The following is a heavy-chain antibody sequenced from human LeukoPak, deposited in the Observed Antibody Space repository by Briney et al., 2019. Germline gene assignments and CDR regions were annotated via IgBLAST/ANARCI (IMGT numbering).Heavy chain of an antibody. D-gene: IGHD3-22*01. CDR2: ISSNGGST. Sequence: GGSLRLSCSASGFTFSSYAMHWVRQAPGKGLEYVSAISSNGGSTYYADSVKGRFTISRDNSKNTLYLQMSSLRAEDTAVYYCAGDDSSGSYGMDVWGQGTTVTVSS. V-gene: IGHV3-64D*06. CDR1: GFTFSSYA. J-gene: IGHJ6*02. CDR3: AGDDSSGSYGMDV.